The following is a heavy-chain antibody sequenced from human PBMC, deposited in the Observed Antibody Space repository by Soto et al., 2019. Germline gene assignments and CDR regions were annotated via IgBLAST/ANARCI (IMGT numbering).Heavy chain of an antibody. D-gene: IGHD3-16*01. CDR2: IRSNAYGGTT. J-gene: IGHJ3*02. CDR3: TRSMITFGGVLFDI. Sequence: GGSLRLSCTPSGFTFGDYAISWVRQAPGKGLERVGFIRSNAYGGTTEYAASVKGRFTISRDDSKSIAYLQMNSLKTEDTAVYYCTRSMITFGGVLFDIWGQGTMVTVSS. V-gene: IGHV3-49*04. CDR1: GFTFGDYA.